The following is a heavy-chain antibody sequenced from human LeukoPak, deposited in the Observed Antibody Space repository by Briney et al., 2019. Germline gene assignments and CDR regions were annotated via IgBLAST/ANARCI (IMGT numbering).Heavy chain of an antibody. Sequence: GGSLRLSCAASGFTFSRNWMHWVRQAPGKGLVWVSRINSDGSSTNYADSVKGRFTISRDNAKNTLHLQMNSLRAEDTAVYYCVRDLGIAVAPGYWGQGTLVTVSS. D-gene: IGHD6-19*01. J-gene: IGHJ4*02. CDR3: VRDLGIAVAPGY. CDR1: GFTFSRNW. CDR2: INSDGSST. V-gene: IGHV3-74*01.